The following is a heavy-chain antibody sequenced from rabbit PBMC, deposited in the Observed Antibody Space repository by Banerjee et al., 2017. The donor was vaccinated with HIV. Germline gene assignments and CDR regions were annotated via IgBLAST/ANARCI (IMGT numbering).Heavy chain of an antibody. V-gene: IGHV1S40*01. CDR1: GFSFSSSYY. CDR2: IYAGSSGST. D-gene: IGHD4-2*01. J-gene: IGHJ4*01. Sequence: QSLEESGGDLVKPGASLTLTCTASGFSFSSSYYMCWVRQAPGKGLEWIACIYAGSSGSTYYASWAKGRFTISKTSSTTVTLQMTSLTAADTATYFCARDVAGSDYKHYFNLWGQGTLVTVS. CDR3: ARDVAGSDYKHYFNL.